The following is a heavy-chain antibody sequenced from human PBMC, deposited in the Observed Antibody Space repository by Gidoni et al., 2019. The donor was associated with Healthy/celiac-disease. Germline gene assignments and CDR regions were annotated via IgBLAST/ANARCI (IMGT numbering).Heavy chain of an antibody. V-gene: IGHV3-66*01. Sequence: EVQLVESGGGLVQPGGSLRHSCAASGFTVSSNYRSWVRPAPGKGLEWVSVIYSCGSTYYADSVKGRFTISRDNSKNTLYLQMNSLRAEDTAVYYCARAYYYESSGYSGENYWGQGTLVTVSS. D-gene: IGHD3-22*01. CDR2: IYSCGST. CDR1: GFTVSSNY. J-gene: IGHJ4*02. CDR3: ARAYYYESSGYSGENY.